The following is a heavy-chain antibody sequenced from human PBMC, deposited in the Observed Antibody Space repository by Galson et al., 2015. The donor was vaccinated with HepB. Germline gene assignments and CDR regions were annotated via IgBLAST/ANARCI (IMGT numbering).Heavy chain of an antibody. V-gene: IGHV1-18*01. D-gene: IGHD3-10*01. CDR1: GYTFTSYG. CDR3: ARVVRGSGSYTPLTDYYYYGMDV. CDR2: ISAYNGNT. J-gene: IGHJ6*02. Sequence: SVKVSCKASGYTFTSYGISWVRQAPGQGLEWMGWISAYNGNTNYAQKLQGRVTMTTDTSTSTAYMELRSLRSDDTAVYYCARVVRGSGSYTPLTDYYYYGMDVWGQGTTVTVSS.